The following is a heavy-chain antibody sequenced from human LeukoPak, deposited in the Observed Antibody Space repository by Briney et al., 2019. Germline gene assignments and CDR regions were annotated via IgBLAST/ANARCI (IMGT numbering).Heavy chain of an antibody. D-gene: IGHD2-8*01. V-gene: IGHV3-48*03. Sequence: PGGSLRLSCAASGFSLSSFQMNWVRQAPGKGREWISYISDSGTTEYYADSVKGRFTISRDNAKNSLYLQMNSLTGEDTALYYCARDGTTNRYNWFDSWGQGTLVTVSS. CDR2: ISDSGTTE. CDR3: ARDGTTNRYNWFDS. J-gene: IGHJ5*01. CDR1: GFSLSSFQ.